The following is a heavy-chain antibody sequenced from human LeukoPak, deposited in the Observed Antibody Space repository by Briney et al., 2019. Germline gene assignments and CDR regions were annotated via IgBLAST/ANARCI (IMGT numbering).Heavy chain of an antibody. CDR3: ARGFDDYGNFYYYMDV. V-gene: IGHV3-21*04. Sequence: GGSLRLSCAASGFTFSSYSMNWVRQAPGKGLEWVSSISSSSSYIYYADSVKGRFTISRDNAKNSLYLQMNSLRAEDTAVYYCARGFDDYGNFYYYMDVWGKGTTVTISS. D-gene: IGHD4-17*01. J-gene: IGHJ6*03. CDR1: GFTFSSYS. CDR2: ISSSSSYI.